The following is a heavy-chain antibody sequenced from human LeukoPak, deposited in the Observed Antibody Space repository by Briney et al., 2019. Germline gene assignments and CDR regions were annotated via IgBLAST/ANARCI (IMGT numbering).Heavy chain of an antibody. V-gene: IGHV1-46*01. D-gene: IGHD3-3*01. CDR3: ARLQDFWSGYPPNPEFDP. J-gene: IGHJ5*02. CDR2: INPSGGNT. CDR1: GYTFTSYY. Sequence: ASVKVSCKASGYTFTSYYMHWVRQAPGQGLEWMGIINPSGGNTNYAQKFQGRVTMTRDMSTSTVYMELSSLRSEDTAMYYCARLQDFWSGYPPNPEFDPWGQGTLVTVSS.